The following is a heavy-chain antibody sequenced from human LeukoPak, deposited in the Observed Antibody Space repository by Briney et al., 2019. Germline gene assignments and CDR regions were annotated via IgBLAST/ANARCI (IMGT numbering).Heavy chain of an antibody. V-gene: IGHV4-31*03. J-gene: IGHJ2*01. CDR3: AREAKRASIAAAGTSAWYFDL. CDR1: GGSISSGGYY. D-gene: IGHD6-13*01. CDR2: IYYSGST. Sequence: SETLSLTCTVSGGSISSGGYYWSWIRQHPGKGLEWIGYIYYSGSTHYNPSLKSRVTISVDTSKNQFSLKLSSVTAADTAVYYCAREAKRASIAAAGTSAWYFDLWGRGTLVTVSS.